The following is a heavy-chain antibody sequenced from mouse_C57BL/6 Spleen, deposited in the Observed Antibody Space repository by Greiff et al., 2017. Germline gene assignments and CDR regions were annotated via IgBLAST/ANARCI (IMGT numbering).Heavy chain of an antibody. D-gene: IGHD1-1*01. CDR3: AKKGRDYYGSSYAMYY. J-gene: IGHJ4*01. CDR1: GFSLTSYG. V-gene: IGHV2-5*01. CDR2: IWRGGST. Sequence: VKVVESGPGLVQPSQSLSITCTVSGFSLTSYGVHWVRQSPGKGLEWLGVIWRGGSTDYNAAFMSRLSITKDNSKSQVFFKMNSLQADDTAIYYCAKKGRDYYGSSYAMYYWGQGTSVTVSS.